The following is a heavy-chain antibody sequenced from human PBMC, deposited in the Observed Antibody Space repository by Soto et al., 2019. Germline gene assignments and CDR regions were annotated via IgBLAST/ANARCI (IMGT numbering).Heavy chain of an antibody. CDR3: AKTSRYFGSGYPSFDY. V-gene: IGHV3-23*01. D-gene: IGHD3-3*01. J-gene: IGHJ4*02. CDR1: GFTFSSYA. CDR2: ISGSGGST. Sequence: GGSLRLSCAASGFTFSSYAMSWVRQAPGKGLEWVSAISGSGGSTYYADSVKGRFTISRDNSKNTLYLQMNSLRAEDTAVYYCAKTSRYFGSGYPSFDYWGQGTLVTVSS.